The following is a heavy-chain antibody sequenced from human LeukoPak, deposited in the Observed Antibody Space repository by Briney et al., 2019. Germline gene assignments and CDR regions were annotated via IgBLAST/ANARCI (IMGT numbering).Heavy chain of an antibody. J-gene: IGHJ6*02. Sequence: GRSLRLSCAASGFTFSSYAMHWVRQAPGKGLEWVAVISYDGSNKYYADSVKGRFTISRDNSKNTLYLQMNSLRAEDTAAYYCARAAGIVTYYYYGMDVWGQGTTVTVSS. CDR3: ARAAGIVTYYYYGMDV. V-gene: IGHV3-30-3*01. D-gene: IGHD2/OR15-2a*01. CDR1: GFTFSSYA. CDR2: ISYDGSNK.